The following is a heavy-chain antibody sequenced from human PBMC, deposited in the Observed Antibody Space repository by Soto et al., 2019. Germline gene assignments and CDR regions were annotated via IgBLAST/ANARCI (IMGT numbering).Heavy chain of an antibody. Sequence: QAQLVQTGAEMKKPGASVKVSCKATGYTFSAYTMNWVRQAPGQSLEWMGWINAGSGNTKYSQNFQGRVSITRDTSASTVYMELTGLTSEDTAVYYCARDTETLGPRANDALDIWGQGTMVPVSS. CDR2: INAGSGNT. J-gene: IGHJ3*02. CDR1: GYTFSAYT. CDR3: ARDTETLGPRANDALDI. V-gene: IGHV1-3*01. D-gene: IGHD3-3*02.